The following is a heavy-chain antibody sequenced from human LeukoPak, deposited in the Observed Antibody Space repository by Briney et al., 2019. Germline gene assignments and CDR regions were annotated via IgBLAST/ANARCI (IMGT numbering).Heavy chain of an antibody. J-gene: IGHJ4*02. V-gene: IGHV3-48*03. Sequence: GGALRLSCTGSQLIFSKYGLNWVRQSPGKGLEWISSITRSGSNIDYADSVRGRFTISRDNAKNSLFLHMNSLRVEDTAVYYCARLTIYDDTDYWGQGTLVTVSS. CDR3: ARLTIYDDTDY. D-gene: IGHD3-3*01. CDR1: QLIFSKYG. CDR2: ITRSGSNI.